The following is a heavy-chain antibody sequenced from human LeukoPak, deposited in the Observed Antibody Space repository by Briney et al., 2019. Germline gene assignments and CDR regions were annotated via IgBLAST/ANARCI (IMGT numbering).Heavy chain of an antibody. Sequence: GGSLRLSCAASGFTFSYYAMSWVRQAPGMGLEWVSTISGSGGSTYYADSVKGRFTISRDNSKNTLYLQMNSLRAEDTAVYYCAREESASIAVAGVPSDYWGQGTLVTVSS. CDR2: ISGSGGST. D-gene: IGHD6-19*01. CDR1: GFTFSYYA. CDR3: AREESASIAVAGVPSDY. J-gene: IGHJ4*02. V-gene: IGHV3-23*01.